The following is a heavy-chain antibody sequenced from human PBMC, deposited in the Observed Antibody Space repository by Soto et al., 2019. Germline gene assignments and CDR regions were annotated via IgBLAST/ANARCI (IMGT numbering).Heavy chain of an antibody. J-gene: IGHJ6*02. CDR2: IYYSGST. Sequence: SETLSLTCTVSGGSISSGGYYWSWIRQHPGKGLEWIGYIYYSGSTYYNPSLKSRVTISVDTSKNQFSLKLSSVTAADTAVYYCARDQRVYYYDSSGYSDFNYYYYGMDVWGQGTTVTVSS. CDR3: ARDQRVYYYDSSGYSDFNYYYYGMDV. V-gene: IGHV4-31*03. D-gene: IGHD3-22*01. CDR1: GGSISSGGYY.